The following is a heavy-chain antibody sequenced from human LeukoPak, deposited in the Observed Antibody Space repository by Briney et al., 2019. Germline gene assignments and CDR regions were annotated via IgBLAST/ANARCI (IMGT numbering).Heavy chain of an antibody. CDR1: GGSISSRSNY. V-gene: IGHV4-39*01. J-gene: IGHJ4*02. Sequence: SETLSLTCSVSGGSISSRSNYWGWVRQSPGKGLEWIGSFYYSESTYYNPSLESRVTISIDTSKNEFSPKVSAVTAGDTAVYYCARHGWYSSSWQNFDFWGQGTLVTVSS. CDR2: FYYSEST. D-gene: IGHD6-13*01. CDR3: ARHGWYSSSWQNFDF.